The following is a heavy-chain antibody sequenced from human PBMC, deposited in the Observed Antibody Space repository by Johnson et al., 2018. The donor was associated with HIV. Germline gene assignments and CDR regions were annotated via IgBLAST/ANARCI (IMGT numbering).Heavy chain of an antibody. Sequence: VQLVESGGGLVKPGGSLRLSCAASGFTFSIYGMHWVRQAPGKGLEWVAVISYDGTNKYYADSVKGRFTISRDNSKNTLYLQMNSLRAEDTAVYYCAREGDASDIWGQGTMVTVSS. V-gene: IGHV3-30*03. J-gene: IGHJ3*02. CDR2: ISYDGTNK. CDR1: GFTFSIYG. CDR3: AREGDASDI.